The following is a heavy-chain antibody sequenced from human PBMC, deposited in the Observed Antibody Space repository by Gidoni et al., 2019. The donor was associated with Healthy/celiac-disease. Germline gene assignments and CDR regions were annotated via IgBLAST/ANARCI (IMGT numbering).Heavy chain of an antibody. CDR3: ARVGKHYDSSGYYYYFDY. J-gene: IGHJ4*02. D-gene: IGHD3-22*01. CDR1: GGTFSSYA. CDR2: IIPIFGTA. V-gene: IGHV1-69*01. Sequence: QVQLVQSGAEVKKPGSSVKVSCKASGGTFSSYAISWVRQAPGQGLEWMGGIIPIFGTANYAQKFQGRVTITADESTSTAYMELSSLRSEDTAVYYCARVGKHYDSSGYYYYFDYWGQGTLVTVSS.